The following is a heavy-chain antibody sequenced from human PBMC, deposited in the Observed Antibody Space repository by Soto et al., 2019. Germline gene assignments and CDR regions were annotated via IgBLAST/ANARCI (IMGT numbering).Heavy chain of an antibody. CDR2: ISYDGSNK. CDR1: GFTFSSYG. J-gene: IGHJ1*01. Sequence: QVQLVESGGGVVQPGRSLRLSCAASGFTFSSYGMHWVRQAPGMGLEWVAVISYDGSNKYYADSVKGRFTISRDNSKNTLYLQMNSLRAGDTAVYYCAKGGPDYAEYFQHWGQGTLVTVSS. D-gene: IGHD4-17*01. V-gene: IGHV3-30*18. CDR3: AKGGPDYAEYFQH.